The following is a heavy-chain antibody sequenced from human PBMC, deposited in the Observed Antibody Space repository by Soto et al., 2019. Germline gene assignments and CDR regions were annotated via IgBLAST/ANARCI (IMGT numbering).Heavy chain of an antibody. CDR3: AREEGGSPEYFQH. J-gene: IGHJ1*01. CDR2: IILIFGTA. Sequence: SVKVSCKASGGTFSMYAISCVLQSPLQGLEWMGGIILIFGTANYAQKFQGRVTITADEATSTAYMELSSLRSEDTAVYYCAREEGGSPEYFQHWGQGTLVTVSS. CDR1: GGTFSMYA. D-gene: IGHD1-26*01. V-gene: IGHV1-69*13.